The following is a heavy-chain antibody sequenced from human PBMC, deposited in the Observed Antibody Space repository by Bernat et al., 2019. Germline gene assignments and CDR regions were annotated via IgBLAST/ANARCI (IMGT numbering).Heavy chain of an antibody. V-gene: IGHV1-3*01. CDR2: INAGNGNT. CDR3: ALLDYDIVTGPNGFDP. J-gene: IGHJ5*02. D-gene: IGHD3-9*01. CDR1: GYTFTSYA. Sequence: QVQLVQSGAEVKKPGASVKVSCKASGYTFTSYAMHWVRQAPGQRLEWMGWINAGNGNTKYSQKFQGRVTITRDTSASTAYMELSSLRSEDTAVYYCALLDYDIVTGPNGFDPWGQGTLVTVSS.